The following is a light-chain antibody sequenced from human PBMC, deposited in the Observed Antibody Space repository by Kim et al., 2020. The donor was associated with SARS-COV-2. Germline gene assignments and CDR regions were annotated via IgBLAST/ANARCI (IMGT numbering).Light chain of an antibody. V-gene: IGLV3-19*01. Sequence: SVALGQTVRITCQGDILRSYYASWYQQKPGQAPVLVIYGKNNRPSGIPDRFSGSSSGNTASLTITGAQAEDEADYYCNSRDSSGILFGGGTKLTVL. CDR2: GKN. J-gene: IGLJ2*01. CDR1: ILRSYY. CDR3: NSRDSSGIL.